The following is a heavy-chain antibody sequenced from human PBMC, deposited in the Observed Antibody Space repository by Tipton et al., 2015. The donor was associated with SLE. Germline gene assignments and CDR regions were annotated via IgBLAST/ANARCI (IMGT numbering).Heavy chain of an antibody. D-gene: IGHD6-13*01. J-gene: IGHJ6*03. CDR1: GGSISSYY. CDR2: IYYSGST. Sequence: TLSLTCTVSGGSISSYYWSWLRQPPGKGLEWIGYIYYSGSTNYNPSLKSRVTISVDTSKNQFSLKLSSVTAADTAVYYCARGYSSSWYYYYYMDVWGKGTTVTVSS. CDR3: ARGYSSSWYYYYYMDV. V-gene: IGHV4-59*01.